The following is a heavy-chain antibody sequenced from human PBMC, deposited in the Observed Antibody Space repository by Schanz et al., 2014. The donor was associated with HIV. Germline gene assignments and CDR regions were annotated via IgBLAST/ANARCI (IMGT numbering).Heavy chain of an antibody. V-gene: IGHV3-23*01. J-gene: IGHJ4*02. Sequence: EVQLLESGGGLVQPGGSLRLSCAASGFTFSNYAMSWVRQAPGKGLEWLSSISESGGRTYYADSVHGRFTISRDNSKNTLYLQMTTLRTEDTAVYYCAKPEYDSSGNSQSHFDYWGQGTLVTVSS. CDR1: GFTFSNYA. CDR3: AKPEYDSSGNSQSHFDY. D-gene: IGHD3-22*01. CDR2: ISESGGRT.